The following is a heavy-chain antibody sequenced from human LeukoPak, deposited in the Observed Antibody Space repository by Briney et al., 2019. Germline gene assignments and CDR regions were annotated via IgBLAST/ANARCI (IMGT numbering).Heavy chain of an antibody. CDR2: MNEEGSEK. J-gene: IGHJ4*02. V-gene: IGHV3-7*01. CDR3: ARDRGYSNFDY. Sequence: GGSLRLSCAASGFGFRNYWMSWVRQAPGKGLEWLANMNEEGSEKNYVDSVKGRFTISRDNAQDSLYLQRNSLRAEDTAVYYWARDRGYSNFDYWGQGTLLTVSS. D-gene: IGHD4-11*01. CDR1: GFGFRNYW.